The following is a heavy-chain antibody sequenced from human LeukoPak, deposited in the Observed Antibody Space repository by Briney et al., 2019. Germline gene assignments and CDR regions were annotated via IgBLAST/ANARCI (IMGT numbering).Heavy chain of an antibody. V-gene: IGHV3-23*01. CDR3: AKGWSVTMVMAAPGD. CDR1: GFTFNSYA. D-gene: IGHD3-10*01. CDR2: ISANGAKT. J-gene: IGHJ4*02. Sequence: GGSLRLSCSASGFTFNSYAMSGVRQAPGKGLEWVSGISANGAKTYYADSVKGRFTISRNNSKNTQSLQMNSLRAEDTALYYCAKGWSVTMVMAAPGDWGQGALATVSS.